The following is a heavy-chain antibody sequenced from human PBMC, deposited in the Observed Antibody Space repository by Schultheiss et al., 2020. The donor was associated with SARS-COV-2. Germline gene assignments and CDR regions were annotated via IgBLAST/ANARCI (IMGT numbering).Heavy chain of an antibody. CDR3: ARGRFGATWRYYYGMDV. J-gene: IGHJ6*02. Sequence: GESLKISCAASGFTFSSYAMSWVRQAPGKGLEWVSAIGTAGDTYYPGSVKGRFTISRENAKNSLYLQMNSLRAGDTAVYYCARGRFGATWRYYYGMDVWGQGTTVTVSS. V-gene: IGHV3-13*01. CDR1: GFTFSSYA. D-gene: IGHD1-26*01. CDR2: IGTAGDT.